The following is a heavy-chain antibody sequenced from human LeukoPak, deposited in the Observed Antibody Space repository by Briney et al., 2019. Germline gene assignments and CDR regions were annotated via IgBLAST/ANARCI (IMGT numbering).Heavy chain of an antibody. Sequence: SVRVSCKASGGTFSSYAISWVRQAPGQGLEWMGRIIPIFGTANYAQKFQGRVTVTTDESTSTAYMELSSLRSEDTAVYYCARAEGSATGRDWGQGTLVTVSS. D-gene: IGHD1-26*01. CDR2: IIPIFGTA. V-gene: IGHV1-69*05. J-gene: IGHJ4*02. CDR3: ARAEGSATGRD. CDR1: GGTFSSYA.